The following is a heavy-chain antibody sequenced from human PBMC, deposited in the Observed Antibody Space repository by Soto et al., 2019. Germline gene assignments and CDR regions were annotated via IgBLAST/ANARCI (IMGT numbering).Heavy chain of an antibody. CDR3: ASWDVLYTAISDS. J-gene: IGHJ1*01. Sequence: DVQLVESGGGLVQPGGSLRLSCAASGFTFSSYSMNWVRQAPGKGLEWVSYIGSSSSTIYYADSVQGRFTISRDNAKNSLYLPMNSLRDEDTAVYYGASWDVLYTAISDSWGKGTLVTVAS. V-gene: IGHV3-48*02. D-gene: IGHD5-18*01. CDR1: GFTFSSYS. CDR2: IGSSSSTI.